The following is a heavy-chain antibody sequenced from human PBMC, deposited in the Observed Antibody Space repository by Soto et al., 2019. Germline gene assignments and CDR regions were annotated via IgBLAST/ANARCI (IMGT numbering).Heavy chain of an antibody. CDR1: GFSVSSNS. CDR2: ISGSGGST. Sequence: GGSLRLSCAASGFSVSSNSMSWVRQAPGKGLEWVSAISGSGGSTYYADSVKGRFTISRDNSKNTLYLQMNSLRAEDTAVYYCAKALGGAVAGTPIDAFDIWGQGTMVTVSS. CDR3: AKALGGAVAGTPIDAFDI. V-gene: IGHV3-23*01. D-gene: IGHD6-19*01. J-gene: IGHJ3*02.